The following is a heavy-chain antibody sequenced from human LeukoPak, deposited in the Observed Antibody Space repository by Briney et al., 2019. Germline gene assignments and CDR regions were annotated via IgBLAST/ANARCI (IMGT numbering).Heavy chain of an antibody. CDR2: ISTYNGNT. V-gene: IGHV1-18*01. Sequence: ASVKVPCKASGYTFTNYGISWVRQAPGQGLEWMGWISTYNGNTKYTQKLQGRVTMTTDTSTSTAYMELRSLRSDDTAVYYCARVGNWNYENAFDIWGQGTMVTVSS. D-gene: IGHD1-7*01. CDR3: ARVGNWNYENAFDI. CDR1: GYTFTNYG. J-gene: IGHJ3*02.